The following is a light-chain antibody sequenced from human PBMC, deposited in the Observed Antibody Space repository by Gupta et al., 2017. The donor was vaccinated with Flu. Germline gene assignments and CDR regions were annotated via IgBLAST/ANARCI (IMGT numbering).Light chain of an antibody. Sequence: VTISCTGSSSDVGHYDYVSWYQQHPDKAPRLIIYGITERPSGVPDRFSGSKSGNTASLAISGLQPEDEAHYYCCSYAGTFTFVFGGGTKLTVL. CDR3: CSYAGTFTFV. CDR2: GIT. CDR1: SSDVGHYDY. J-gene: IGLJ2*01. V-gene: IGLV2-11*03.